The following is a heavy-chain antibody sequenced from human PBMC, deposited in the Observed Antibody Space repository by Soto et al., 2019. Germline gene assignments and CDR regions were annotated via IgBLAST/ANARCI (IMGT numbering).Heavy chain of an antibody. J-gene: IGHJ4*02. CDR3: TADRNERVWNKY. Sequence: QVQLQESGPGLVKPSETLSLTCSVSGDPVSRYHWSWIRQTPEKGLEWIGYVHSSGYTNYNPSLKSRVTISLDTSRQQLSLRLTFVTAADTAVYYCTADRNERVWNKYWGPGILVTVSS. CDR2: VHSSGYT. D-gene: IGHD1-1*01. V-gene: IGHV4-59*02. CDR1: GDPVSRYH.